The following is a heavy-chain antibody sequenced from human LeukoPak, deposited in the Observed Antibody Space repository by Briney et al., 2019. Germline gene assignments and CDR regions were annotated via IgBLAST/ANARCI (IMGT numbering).Heavy chain of an antibody. CDR1: GGTFSSYA. CDR2: IIPIFGTA. CDR3: ASGYCSGGSCYDLDY. J-gene: IGHJ4*02. Sequence: SVKVSFKASGGTFSSYAISWVRQPPAQGLEWMGGIIPIFGTANYAQKFQGRVTITTDESTSTAYMELSSLRSEDTAVYYCASGYCSGGSCYDLDYWGQGTLVTVSS. D-gene: IGHD2-15*01. V-gene: IGHV1-69*05.